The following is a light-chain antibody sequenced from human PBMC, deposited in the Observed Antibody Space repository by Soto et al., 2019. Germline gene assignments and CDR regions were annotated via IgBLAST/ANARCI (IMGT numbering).Light chain of an antibody. V-gene: IGLV2-8*01. Sequence: QSALTQPPSASGSPGQSVTISCTGTSSDVGGYDRVSWYQQYPGKVPKLMIYEVSQRPSGVPDRCSASKSGPTAALTVSGLQTEDEADYYCSSYAGSNNYVVFGGGTKLTVL. J-gene: IGLJ2*01. CDR1: SSDVGGYDR. CDR2: EVS. CDR3: SSYAGSNNYVV.